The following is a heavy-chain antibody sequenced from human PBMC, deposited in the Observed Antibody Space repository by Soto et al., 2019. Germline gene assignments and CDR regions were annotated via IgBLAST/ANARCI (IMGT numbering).Heavy chain of an antibody. Sequence: QAGGSLRLSCAASGFTFSSYSMNWVRQAPGKGLEWVSYISSSSTIYYADSVKGRFTISRDNAKNSLYLQMNSLRDEDTAVYYCARDSPGITMVRGVIRGYYYYGMDVWGQGTTVTVSS. CDR2: ISSSSTI. CDR1: GFTFSSYS. CDR3: ARDSPGITMVRGVIRGYYYYGMDV. D-gene: IGHD3-10*01. J-gene: IGHJ6*02. V-gene: IGHV3-48*02.